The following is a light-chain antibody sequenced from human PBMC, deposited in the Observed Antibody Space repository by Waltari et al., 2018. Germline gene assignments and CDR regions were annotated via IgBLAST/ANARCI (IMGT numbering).Light chain of an antibody. CDR2: GKN. CDR1: ILRTYY. Sequence: SSELTQDPAVSVALGPTVRITCQGDILRTYYGRWCRQKPGQAPELVIYGKNNRPSGIPDRFSASSSGNTASLTITGAQAEDEGDYYCHSRDLSGDVVFGGGTKVTVL. J-gene: IGLJ2*01. CDR3: HSRDLSGDVV. V-gene: IGLV3-19*01.